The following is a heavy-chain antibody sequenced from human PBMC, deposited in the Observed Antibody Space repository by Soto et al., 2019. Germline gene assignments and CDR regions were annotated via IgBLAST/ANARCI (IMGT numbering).Heavy chain of an antibody. Sequence: QFQLVQSGTEVKKPGASVKVSCKTSGYKFINYAISWTRQAPGQGLEWMGWISPYSGNKKYAQKFQGRVTMTTDTSTSTAYMELRSLRSDDTAIYYCVRVYVATVTTGGDYWGQVTLVTVPS. J-gene: IGHJ4*02. CDR2: ISPYSGNK. V-gene: IGHV1-18*01. D-gene: IGHD4-17*01. CDR3: VRVYVATVTTGGDY. CDR1: GYKFINYA.